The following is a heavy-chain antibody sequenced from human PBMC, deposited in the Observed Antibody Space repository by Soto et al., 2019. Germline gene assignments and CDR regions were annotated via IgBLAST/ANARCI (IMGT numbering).Heavy chain of an antibody. CDR3: ALSGFGDGNNSKYNYSGMDV. D-gene: IGHD1-1*01. CDR2: IIPIFGTA. V-gene: IGHV1-69*01. J-gene: IGHJ6*02. Sequence: VQLVQSGAEVKKPGSSVKLSCKASGGTFNRYTISWVRQAPGQGLEWMGGIIPIFGTATYAQKFQGRVAIMGDEWTSAAYMGLRSLRSEDTAVYYCALSGFGDGNNSKYNYSGMDVWGQGTTVTVSS. CDR1: GGTFNRYT.